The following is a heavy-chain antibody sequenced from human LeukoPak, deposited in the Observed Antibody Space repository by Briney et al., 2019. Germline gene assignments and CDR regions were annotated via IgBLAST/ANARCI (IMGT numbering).Heavy chain of an antibody. CDR2: IYYSGST. D-gene: IGHD2-2*01. CDR3: ARRPPRYCSSTSCYAFDY. V-gene: IGHV4-39*01. CDR1: GGSISSSSYY. J-gene: IGHJ4*02. Sequence: SETLSLTCTVSGGSISSSSYYWGWIRQPPGKGLEWIGSIYYSGSTYYNPSLKSRVTISVDTSKNQFSLKLSSVTAADTAEYYCARRPPRYCSSTSCYAFDYWGQGTLVTVSS.